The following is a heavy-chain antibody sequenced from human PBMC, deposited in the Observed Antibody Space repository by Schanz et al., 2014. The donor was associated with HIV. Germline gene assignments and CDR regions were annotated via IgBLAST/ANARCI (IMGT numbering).Heavy chain of an antibody. CDR2: ISGSDGDT. CDR1: GFNFNNYA. J-gene: IGHJ4*02. D-gene: IGHD6-19*01. Sequence: EVQLLESGGGLEQPGGSLRLSCAASGFNFNNYAMTWVRQAPGKGLDWVSTISGSDGDTYYADSVKGRFTISIDNSRNALYLHMNSLRAEDTALYYCSKATSGSRGWYTGSDWGQGTLVTVSP. CDR3: SKATSGSRGWYTGSD. V-gene: IGHV3-23*01.